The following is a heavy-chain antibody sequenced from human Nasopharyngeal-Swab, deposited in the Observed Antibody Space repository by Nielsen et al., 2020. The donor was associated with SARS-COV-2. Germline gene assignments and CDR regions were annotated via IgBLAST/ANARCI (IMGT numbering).Heavy chain of an antibody. Sequence: ASVKVSCKASGYTFTSYYMHWVRQAPGQGLEWMGIINPSGGSTSYAQKFQGRVTMTRDTSMSTVYMELSSLRSEDTAVYYCARGGEMATITRDAFDIWGQGTMVTVSS. CDR2: INPSGGST. CDR1: GYTFTSYY. V-gene: IGHV1-46*01. D-gene: IGHD5-24*01. J-gene: IGHJ3*02. CDR3: ARGGEMATITRDAFDI.